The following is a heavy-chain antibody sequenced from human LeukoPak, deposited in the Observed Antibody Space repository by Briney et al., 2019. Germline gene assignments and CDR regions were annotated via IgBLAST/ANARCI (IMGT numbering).Heavy chain of an antibody. V-gene: IGHV3-23*01. Sequence: GSLRLSCAASGFTFSSYAMGGARQAPGKGLEWVSAIPASGGNTYYADSVKGRFTISRDNSKNTLYLQVNSLRADDTAVYYCAKGNGYSYGRYYFDYWGQGTLVTVSS. J-gene: IGHJ4*02. CDR1: GFTFSSYA. CDR2: IPASGGNT. CDR3: AKGNGYSYGRYYFDY. D-gene: IGHD5-18*01.